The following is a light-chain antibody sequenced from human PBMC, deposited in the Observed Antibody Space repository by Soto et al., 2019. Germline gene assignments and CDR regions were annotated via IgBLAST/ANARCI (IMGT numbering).Light chain of an antibody. CDR3: SSYTSSSNPFVV. CDR1: SSDVGGYNY. V-gene: IGLV2-14*01. CDR2: EVS. Sequence: QSVLTQPASVSGSPGQSITISCTGTSSDVGGYNYVSWYQQHPGKAPKLMIYEVSNRPSGVSNRFSVSKSGNTASLTISGLQAEDEADYYCSSYTSSSNPFVVFGGGTKLTVL. J-gene: IGLJ2*01.